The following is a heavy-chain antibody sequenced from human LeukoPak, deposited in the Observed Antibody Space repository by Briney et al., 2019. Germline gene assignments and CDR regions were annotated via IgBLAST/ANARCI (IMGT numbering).Heavy chain of an antibody. V-gene: IGHV4-34*01. D-gene: IGHD3-16*02. J-gene: IGHJ4*02. CDR2: INHSGST. Sequence: PSETLSLTCTVSGYSISSGYYWSWIRPPPGKGLEWIGEINHSGSTNYNPSLKSRVTISVDTSKNQFSLKLSSVTAADTAVYYCARGPTNTYYDYVWGSYRYTPYFDYWGQGTLVTVSS. CDR1: GYSISSGYY. CDR3: ARGPTNTYYDYVWGSYRYTPYFDY.